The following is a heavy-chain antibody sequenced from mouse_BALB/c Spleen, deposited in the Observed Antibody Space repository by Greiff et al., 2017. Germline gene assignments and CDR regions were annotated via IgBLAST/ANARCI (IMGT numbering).Heavy chain of an antibody. D-gene: IGHD1-1*02. CDR1: GYTFTNYW. CDR2: IYPGGGYT. CDR3: ARCGALRYFDV. V-gene: IGHV1-63*02. J-gene: IGHJ1*01. Sequence: QVHVKQSGAELVRPGTSVKISCKASGYTFTNYWLGWVKQRPGHGLEWIGDIYPGGGYTNYNEKFKGKATLTADTSSSTAYMQLSSLTSEDSAVYFCARCGALRYFDVWGAGTTVTVSS.